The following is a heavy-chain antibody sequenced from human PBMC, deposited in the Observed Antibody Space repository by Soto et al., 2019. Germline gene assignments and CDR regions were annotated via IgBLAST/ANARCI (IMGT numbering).Heavy chain of an antibody. J-gene: IGHJ4*02. CDR1: GYTFTSYG. CDR3: ASNLYSGSWYGFGY. D-gene: IGHD6-13*01. CDR2: ISAYNGNT. V-gene: IGHV1-18*04. Sequence: ASVKVSCKASGYTFTSYGISWVRQAPGQGLEWMGWISAYNGNTNYAQKLQGRVTMTTDTSTSTAYMELRSLRSDDTAVYYCASNLYSGSWYGFGYWGQGTLVTVSS.